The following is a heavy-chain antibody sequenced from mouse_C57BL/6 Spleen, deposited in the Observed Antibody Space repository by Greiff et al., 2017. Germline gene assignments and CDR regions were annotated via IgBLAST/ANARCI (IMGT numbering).Heavy chain of an antibody. V-gene: IGHV1-81*01. Sequence: QVQLQQSGAELARPGASVKLSCKASGYTFTSYGISWVKQRTGQGLEWIGEIYPRSGNTYYNEKFKGKATLTADKSSSTAYMELRSLTSEDSAFYFCARWIYDYDREGAMDYWGQGTSVTVSS. CDR3: ARWIYDYDREGAMDY. D-gene: IGHD2-4*01. J-gene: IGHJ4*01. CDR2: IYPRSGNT. CDR1: GYTFTSYG.